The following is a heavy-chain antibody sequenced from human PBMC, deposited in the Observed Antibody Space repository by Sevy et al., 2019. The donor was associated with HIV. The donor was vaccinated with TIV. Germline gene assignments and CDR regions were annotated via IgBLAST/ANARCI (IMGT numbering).Heavy chain of an antibody. Sequence: ASVKVSCKASGYTFTGYYMHWVRQAPGQGLEWMGWINPNSGGTNYAQKFQGRVTMTRDTSISTAYMELSRLRSDDTAVYYCARGSEWELLLNYYMDVWGKWTTVTVSS. V-gene: IGHV1-2*02. D-gene: IGHD1-26*01. CDR2: INPNSGGT. CDR3: ARGSEWELLLNYYMDV. CDR1: GYTFTGYY. J-gene: IGHJ6*03.